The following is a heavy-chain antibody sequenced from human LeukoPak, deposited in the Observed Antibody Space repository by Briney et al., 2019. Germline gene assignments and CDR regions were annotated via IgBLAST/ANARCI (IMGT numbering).Heavy chain of an antibody. D-gene: IGHD2-15*01. V-gene: IGHV3-48*01. CDR1: GFTFSDYS. Sequence: GGSPRLSCAASGFTFSDYSMNWVRQAPGKGLEWISYIGGRGDGISYTDSVKGRFTVSRDNAKNSLFLQMNRLRGEDTAIYFCAREIPGRIAADCWGQGTLVTVSS. CDR2: IGGRGDGI. J-gene: IGHJ4*02. CDR3: AREIPGRIAADC.